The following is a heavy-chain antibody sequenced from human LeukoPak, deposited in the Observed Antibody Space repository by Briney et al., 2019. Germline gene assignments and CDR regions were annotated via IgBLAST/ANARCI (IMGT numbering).Heavy chain of an antibody. V-gene: IGHV1-2*02. D-gene: IGHD3-10*01. J-gene: IGHJ5*02. Sequence: GASVKVSCKASGYTFTGYYMHWVRQAPGQGLEWMGWINPNSGGTNYAQKFQGRVTMTRDTSISTAYMELSRLRSDDTAVYYCARENPLSFMVRGVILWFDPRGQGTLVTVSS. CDR2: INPNSGGT. CDR3: ARENPLSFMVRGVILWFDP. CDR1: GYTFTGYY.